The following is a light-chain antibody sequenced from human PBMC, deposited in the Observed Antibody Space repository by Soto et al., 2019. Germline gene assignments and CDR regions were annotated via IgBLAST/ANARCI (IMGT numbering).Light chain of an antibody. J-gene: IGKJ2*01. V-gene: IGKV3-20*01. Sequence: ESVLTQSPGTLSLSPGERATLSCRASQSVSSNYLAWYQHKPGQAPRLLIYGASSRATGLPDRFSGSGSGTDFTLTISRLEPEDFAVYYCQQYGSSPPYTFGQGTKLEI. CDR2: GAS. CDR1: QSVSSNY. CDR3: QQYGSSPPYT.